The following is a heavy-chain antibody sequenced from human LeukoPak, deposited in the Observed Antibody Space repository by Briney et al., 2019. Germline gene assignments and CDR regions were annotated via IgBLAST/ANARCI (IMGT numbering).Heavy chain of an antibody. D-gene: IGHD2-8*02. Sequence: GGSPRLSCAASGFTFSNYWMHWVRQAPGKGLVWVSRISSDGTTTNYADSVKGRFTISRDNAKNTLYLQMNSLGAEDTAIYFCVCIPVGFWCQGPLVTVSS. CDR2: ISSDGTTT. V-gene: IGHV3-74*01. CDR3: VCIPVGF. CDR1: GFTFSNYW. J-gene: IGHJ4*02.